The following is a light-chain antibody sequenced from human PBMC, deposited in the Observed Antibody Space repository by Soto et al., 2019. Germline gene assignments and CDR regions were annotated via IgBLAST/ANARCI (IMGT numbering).Light chain of an antibody. V-gene: IGKV3-20*01. J-gene: IGKJ4*01. Sequence: EIVLTQSPGTVSLSPGESATLSCRASQSVTSSYLAWYQQKPGQAPRLLIYGVSSRATGIPDRFSGSGAGTDFTLTISRMEPEDFAVYYCQQYGDSPLTFGGGTKVDIK. CDR2: GVS. CDR3: QQYGDSPLT. CDR1: QSVTSSY.